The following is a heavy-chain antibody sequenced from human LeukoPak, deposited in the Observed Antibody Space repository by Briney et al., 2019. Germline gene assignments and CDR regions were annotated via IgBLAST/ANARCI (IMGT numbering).Heavy chain of an antibody. V-gene: IGHV1-18*01. J-gene: IGHJ4*02. CDR2: ISAYNGNT. Sequence: EASVKVSCKASGYTFTSYGISWVRQAPGQGLEWMGWISAYNGNTNYAQKLQGRVTMTTDTSTSTAYMELRSLRSDDTAVYYCARVRPMYYYGSGSSIPGYFDYWGQGTLVTVSS. CDR1: GYTFTSYG. D-gene: IGHD3-10*01. CDR3: ARVRPMYYYGSGSSIPGYFDY.